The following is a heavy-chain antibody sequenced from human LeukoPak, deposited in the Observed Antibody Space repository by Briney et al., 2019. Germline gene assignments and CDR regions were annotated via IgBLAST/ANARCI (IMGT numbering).Heavy chain of an antibody. CDR1: KFTFSHYG. V-gene: IGHV3-30*02. CDR3: TKDAQRGFDYSNSLEK. J-gene: IGHJ4*02. CDR2: IWNDGGNQ. D-gene: IGHD4-11*01. Sequence: GGALRLSCAASKFTFSHYGMHWVRQAPGKGLEWVAFIWNDGGNQYYADSVKGRFTVSRDNSQNTLYLQMNSLRPEDTAVYYCTKDAQRGFDYSNSLEKWGRGTLVTVSS.